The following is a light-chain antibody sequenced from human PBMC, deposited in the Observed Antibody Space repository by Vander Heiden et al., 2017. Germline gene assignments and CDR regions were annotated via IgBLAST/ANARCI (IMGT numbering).Light chain of an antibody. CDR1: QGISSY. J-gene: IGKJ3*01. CDR3: QQLNSYPPFT. V-gene: IGKV1-9*01. CDR2: AAS. Sequence: IQLTQSPSSLSASVGDRVTITCRASQGISSYLAWYQQKPGKAPKLLIYAASTLKRRGPSRCCGSGASTDFSPSTSSLQPADYATNYYQQLNSYPPFTFGPGTKVDIK.